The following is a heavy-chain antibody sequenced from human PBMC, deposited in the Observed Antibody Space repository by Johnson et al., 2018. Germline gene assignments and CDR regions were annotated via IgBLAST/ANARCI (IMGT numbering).Heavy chain of an antibody. CDR1: GFTLSSYD. CDR2: IYSGGST. Sequence: EVQLVESGGGLVQPGGSLRLSCAASGFTLSSYDMHWVRQAPGKGLEWVSVIYSGGSTYYADSVKGRFTISRDNSKNTLYLQMNSLRAEDTAVYYCARGFAGRRGWYPRYYGMDVWGQGTTVTVSS. D-gene: IGHD6-19*01. J-gene: IGHJ6*02. CDR3: ARGFAGRRGWYPRYYGMDV. V-gene: IGHV3-66*02.